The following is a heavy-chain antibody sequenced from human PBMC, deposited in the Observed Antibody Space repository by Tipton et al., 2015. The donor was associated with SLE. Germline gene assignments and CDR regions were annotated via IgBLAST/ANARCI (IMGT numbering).Heavy chain of an antibody. CDR3: ARGMVTWRGAIIGVDV. Sequence: TLSLTCSLSTGSVKSFFWTWIRQPPGTGLEWIGYISYGGGTNYNPSLKSRVTISVATAKNQFSLRLSSVTAADTAVYYCARGMVTWRGAIIGVDVWGPGTTVNVSS. CDR1: TGSVKSFF. CDR2: ISYGGGT. D-gene: IGHD2-21*02. V-gene: IGHV4-59*08. J-gene: IGHJ6*02.